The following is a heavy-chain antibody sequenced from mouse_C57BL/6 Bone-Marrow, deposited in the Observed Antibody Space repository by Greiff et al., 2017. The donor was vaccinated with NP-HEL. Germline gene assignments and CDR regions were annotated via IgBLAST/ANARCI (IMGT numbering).Heavy chain of an antibody. D-gene: IGHD4-1*01. CDR1: GFTFSDFY. Sequence: EVNVVESGGGLVQSGRSLRLSCATSGFTFSDFYMEWVRQAPGKGLEWIAASRNKANDYTTEYSASVKGRFIVSRDTSQSILYLQMNALRAEDTAIYYCARDASDWDGRLDYWGQGTSVTVSS. J-gene: IGHJ4*01. CDR3: ARDASDWDGRLDY. CDR2: SRNKANDYTT. V-gene: IGHV7-1*01.